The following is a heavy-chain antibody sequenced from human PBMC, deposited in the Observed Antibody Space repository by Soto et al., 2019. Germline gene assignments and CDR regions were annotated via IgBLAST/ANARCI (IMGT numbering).Heavy chain of an antibody. J-gene: IGHJ6*02. V-gene: IGHV3-21*01. CDR2: ISSSATYI. D-gene: IGHD6-6*01. CDR1: WFTFSTYS. CDR3: ARCSSSSMPYYYYGMDV. Sequence: GSLRLSCAASWFTFSTYSMNWVRQAPGKGLEWVSSISSSATYIYYADSVKGRFAISRDNAKNSLYLQMNNLRAEDTAVYYCARCSSSSMPYYYYGMDVWGQGTTVTVSS.